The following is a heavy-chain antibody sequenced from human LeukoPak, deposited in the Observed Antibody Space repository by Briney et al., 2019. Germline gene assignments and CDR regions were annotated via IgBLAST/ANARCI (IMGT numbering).Heavy chain of an antibody. J-gene: IGHJ3*02. V-gene: IGHV1-8*01. CDR3: ARGLGYCSGGSCYYDAFDI. D-gene: IGHD2-15*01. Sequence: ASVKVSCKASGYTFTSYDINWVRQATGQGLEWMGWMNPNSGNTGYAQKFQGRVTMTRNTSINTAYMELSSLRSEDTAVYYCARGLGYCSGGSCYYDAFDIWGQGTMVTVSS. CDR1: GYTFTSYD. CDR2: MNPNSGNT.